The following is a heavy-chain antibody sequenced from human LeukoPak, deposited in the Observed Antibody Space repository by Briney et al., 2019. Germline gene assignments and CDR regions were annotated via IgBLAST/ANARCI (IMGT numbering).Heavy chain of an antibody. V-gene: IGHV3-23*01. J-gene: IGHJ4*02. CDR3: AKGTGSNWPYYFDY. CDR1: RFTFSNYA. Sequence: PGGSLRLSCAASRFTFSNYAMSWVRQAPGRGLQWVSAISGSSDGSYYADSVKGRFTVSRDNSKNTMYLQMNSLRDEDTAVYYCAKGTGSNWPYYFDYWGQGTLVTVSS. CDR2: ISGSSDGS. D-gene: IGHD1-1*01.